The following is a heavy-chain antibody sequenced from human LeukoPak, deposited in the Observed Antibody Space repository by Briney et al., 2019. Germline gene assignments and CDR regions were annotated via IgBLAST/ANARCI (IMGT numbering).Heavy chain of an antibody. Sequence: PSETLSLTCTVSGGSISSSSYYWGWIRQPPGKGLEWIGSIYYSGSTYYNPSLKSRVTISVDTSKNQFSLKLSSVTAADTAVYYCARGPRLWFGELFHWFDPWGQGTLVTVSS. V-gene: IGHV4-39*01. J-gene: IGHJ5*02. CDR1: GGSISSSSYY. CDR2: IYYSGST. CDR3: ARGPRLWFGELFHWFDP. D-gene: IGHD3-10*01.